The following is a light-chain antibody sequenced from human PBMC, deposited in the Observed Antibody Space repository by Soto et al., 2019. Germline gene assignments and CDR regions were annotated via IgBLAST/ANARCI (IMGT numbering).Light chain of an antibody. V-gene: IGKV1-39*01. CDR1: QSISSY. Sequence: DIQMTQSPSSLSASVGDRVTITCRASQSISSYLNWYQQKPGKAPKLLIYAASSLQSGVPSRFSGSGSGTEFTLTIRSLQPDDFATYYCQQYNSYRTFGQGTKVDI. CDR3: QQYNSYRT. CDR2: AAS. J-gene: IGKJ1*01.